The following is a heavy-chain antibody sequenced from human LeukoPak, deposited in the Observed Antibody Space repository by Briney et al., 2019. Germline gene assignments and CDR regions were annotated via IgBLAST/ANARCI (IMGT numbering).Heavy chain of an antibody. D-gene: IGHD1-26*01. CDR2: IRSKAYGGTT. CDR1: GFTFGDYA. CDR3: TRVGEWELQPTNYFDY. V-gene: IGHV3-49*03. J-gene: IGHJ4*02. Sequence: GGSLRLSCTASGFTFGDYAMSWFRQAPGKGLEWVGFIRSKAYGGTTEYAASVKGRFTISRDDSKSIAYLQMNSLKTEDTAVYYCTRVGEWELQPTNYFDYWGQGTLVTVSS.